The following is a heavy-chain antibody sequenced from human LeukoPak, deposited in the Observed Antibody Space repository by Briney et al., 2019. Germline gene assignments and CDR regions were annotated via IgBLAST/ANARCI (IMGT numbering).Heavy chain of an antibody. J-gene: IGHJ3*02. V-gene: IGHV3-48*01. CDR3: AREGSSSSDAFDI. CDR2: ISSSSSTI. Sequence: GGSLRLSCAASGFTFSSYSMNWVRQAPGKGLEWVSYISSSSSTIYYADSVKGRFTISRGNAKNSLYLQMNSLRAEDTAVYYCAREGSSSSDAFDIWGQGTMVTVSS. D-gene: IGHD6-6*01. CDR1: GFTFSSYS.